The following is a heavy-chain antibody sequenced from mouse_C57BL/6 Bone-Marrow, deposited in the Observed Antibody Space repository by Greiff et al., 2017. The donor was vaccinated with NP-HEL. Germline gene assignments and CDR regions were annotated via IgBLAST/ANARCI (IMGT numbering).Heavy chain of an antibody. CDR2: IYPRSGNT. D-gene: IGHD2-14*01. Sequence: QVQLKQSGAELARPGASVKLSCKASGYTFTSYGISWVKQRTGQGLEWIGEIYPRSGNTYYNEKFKGKATLTAAKSSSTAYMELRSLPSEDSAVYVCASRGVRLAMDNWGQGTSVTVTS. J-gene: IGHJ4*01. V-gene: IGHV1-81*01. CDR3: ASRGVRLAMDN. CDR1: GYTFTSYG.